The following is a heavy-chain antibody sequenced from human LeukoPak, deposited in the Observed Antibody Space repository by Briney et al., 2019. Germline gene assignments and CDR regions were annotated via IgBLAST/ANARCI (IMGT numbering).Heavy chain of an antibody. J-gene: IGHJ5*02. CDR2: IWYDGSEK. CDR3: ARTSCSGGDCHRLNWFDP. CDR1: GFTLSSHG. V-gene: IGHV3-33*01. Sequence: PGGSLRLSCATSGFTLSSHGMHWVRQAPGKGLEWVAVIWYDGSEKYYGDSVEGRFTISRDNSKNTLYLQMNSLRAEDTGVYFCARTSCSGGDCHRLNWFDPWGQGTQVTVSS. D-gene: IGHD2-15*01.